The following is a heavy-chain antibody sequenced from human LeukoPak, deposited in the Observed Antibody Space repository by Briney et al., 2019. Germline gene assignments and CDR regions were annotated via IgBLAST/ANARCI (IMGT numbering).Heavy chain of an antibody. J-gene: IGHJ6*03. D-gene: IGHD3-3*01. CDR2: ISYDGSNK. CDR3: ARVAYYDFWSGYYRRENYYYYYYMDV. Sequence: PGGSLRLSCAASGFTFSSYAMHWVRQAPGKGPEWVALISYDGSNKYYADSVKGRFTISRDNSKNTLYLQMNSLRAEDTAVYYCARVAYYDFWSGYYRRENYYYYYYMDVWGKGTTVTVSS. CDR1: GFTFSSYA. V-gene: IGHV3-30-3*01.